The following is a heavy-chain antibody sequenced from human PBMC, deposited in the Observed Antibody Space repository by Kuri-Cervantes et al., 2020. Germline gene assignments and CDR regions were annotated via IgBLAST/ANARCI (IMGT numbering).Heavy chain of an antibody. V-gene: IGHV3-7*01. J-gene: IGHJ6*03. CDR1: GFTFSSYW. CDR3: ARDRQVDMITFGGVYYYYYMDV. D-gene: IGHD3-16*01. CDR2: IKQDGSEK. Sequence: GGSLRLSCAASGFTFSSYWMSWVRQAPGKGLEWVANIKQDGSEKYYVDSVKGRFTISRDNAKNSLYLQMNSLRAEDTAVYYCARDRQVDMITFGGVYYYYYMDVWGKGTTVTVSS.